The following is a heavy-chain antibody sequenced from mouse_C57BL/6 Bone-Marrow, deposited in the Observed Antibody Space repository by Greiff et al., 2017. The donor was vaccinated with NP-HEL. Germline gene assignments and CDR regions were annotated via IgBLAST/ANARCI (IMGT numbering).Heavy chain of an antibody. D-gene: IGHD1-1*01. Sequence: QVQLQQSGPELVKPGASVKLSCKASGYTFTSYDINWVKQRPGQGLEWIGWIYPRDGSTKYNEKFKGKGTLTVDTSSSTAYMELHSLTSEDSAVYFCARRGYYYGSHWYFDVWGTGTTVTVSS. J-gene: IGHJ1*03. V-gene: IGHV1-85*01. CDR2: IYPRDGST. CDR3: ARRGYYYGSHWYFDV. CDR1: GYTFTSYD.